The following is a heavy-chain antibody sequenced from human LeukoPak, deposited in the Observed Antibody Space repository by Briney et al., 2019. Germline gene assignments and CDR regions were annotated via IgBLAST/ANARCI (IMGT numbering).Heavy chain of an antibody. J-gene: IGHJ6*04. D-gene: IGHD3-10*02. CDR2: IRFDGSYN. CDR1: GFTFSTYG. CDR3: AELGITMIGGV. Sequence: PGGSLRLSCAASGFTFSTYGMSWVRQAPGKGLEWVAFIRFDGSYNYYADSVKGRFTISRDNSKNSLYLQMNSLRAEDTAVYYCAELGITMIGGVWGKGTTVTISS. V-gene: IGHV3-30*02.